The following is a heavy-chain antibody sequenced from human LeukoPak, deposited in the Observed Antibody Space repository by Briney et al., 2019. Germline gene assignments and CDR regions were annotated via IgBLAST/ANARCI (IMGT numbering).Heavy chain of an antibody. J-gene: IGHJ6*03. V-gene: IGHV3-7*01. CDR2: IKQDGSEK. CDR1: GFTFSSYW. CDR3: ARDGTPGDYVSYMDV. Sequence: GGSLRLSCAASGFTFSSYWMSWVRQAPGKGLEWVANIKQDGSEKYYVDSVKGQFTISRDNAKNSLYLQMNSLRAEDTAVHYCARDGTPGDYVSYMDVWGKGTTVTVSS. D-gene: IGHD4-17*01.